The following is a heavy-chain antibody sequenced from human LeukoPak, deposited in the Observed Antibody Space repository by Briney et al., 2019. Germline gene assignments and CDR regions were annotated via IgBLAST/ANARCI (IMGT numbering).Heavy chain of an antibody. V-gene: IGHV3-23*01. J-gene: IGHJ4*02. D-gene: IGHD1-7*01. CDR1: GFTFSSYA. Sequence: PGGSLRLSCAASGFTFSSYAMSWVRQAPGKGLEWVSAISGSGGSTYYADSVKGRFTISRDNSRNTLYLQMNSLRAEDTAVYYCAKFGTRGERRFDYWGQGTLVTVSS. CDR2: ISGSGGST. CDR3: AKFGTRGERRFDY.